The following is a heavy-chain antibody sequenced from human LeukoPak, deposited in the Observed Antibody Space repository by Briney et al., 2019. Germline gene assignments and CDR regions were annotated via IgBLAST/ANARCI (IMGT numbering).Heavy chain of an antibody. CDR1: GGSISSYY. CDR2: IYTSGST. CDR3: ARGGSGWNYYYYYMDV. Sequence: SETLSLTCTVSGGSISSYYWSWIRQPAGKGLEWIGRIYTSGSTNYNPSLKSRVTISVDTSKNQFSLKLSSVTAADTAVYYCARGGSGWNYYYYYMDVWGKGTTVTISS. J-gene: IGHJ6*03. D-gene: IGHD6-19*01. V-gene: IGHV4-4*07.